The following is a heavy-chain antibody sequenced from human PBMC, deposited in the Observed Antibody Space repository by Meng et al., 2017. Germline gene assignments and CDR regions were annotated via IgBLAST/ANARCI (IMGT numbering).Heavy chain of an antibody. V-gene: IGHV1-8*01. CDR2: MNPNSGNT. Sequence: QRQAGQYGDEVKKPGASVKVSCKASGYTFTSYDINWVRQATGQGLEWMGWMNPNSGNTGYAQKFQGRVTMTRNTSISTAYMELSSLRSEDTAVYYCARGLNDYVWGSYRHFDYWGQGTLVTVSS. D-gene: IGHD3-16*02. J-gene: IGHJ4*02. CDR1: GYTFTSYD. CDR3: ARGLNDYVWGSYRHFDY.